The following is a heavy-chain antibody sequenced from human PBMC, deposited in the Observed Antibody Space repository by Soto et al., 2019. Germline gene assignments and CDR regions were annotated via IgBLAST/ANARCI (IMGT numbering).Heavy chain of an antibody. J-gene: IGHJ4*02. CDR1: GFTFASST. D-gene: IGHD1-7*01. CDR3: AADRRDGNNLLWNYY. V-gene: IGHV1-58*01. Sequence: SVKVSCKASGFTFASSTVQWVRQARGQRLEWVGWIVVAGGNTDYAQKFQERVTITWDMSTRTAYMELSSLRSEDTAVYYCAADRRDGNNLLWNYYWGQGALVTVSS. CDR2: IVVAGGNT.